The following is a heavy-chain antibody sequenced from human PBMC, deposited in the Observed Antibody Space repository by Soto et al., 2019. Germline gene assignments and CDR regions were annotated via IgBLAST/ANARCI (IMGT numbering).Heavy chain of an antibody. CDR1: GGTFSSYA. Sequence: SVKVSCKASGGTFSSYAISWVRQAPGQGLEWMGGIIPIFGTANYAQKFRGRVTITADESTSTAYMELSSLRSEDTAVYYCARVVVAGTNWFDPWGQGTLVTVS. V-gene: IGHV1-69*13. J-gene: IGHJ5*02. D-gene: IGHD2-15*01. CDR3: ARVVVAGTNWFDP. CDR2: IIPIFGTA.